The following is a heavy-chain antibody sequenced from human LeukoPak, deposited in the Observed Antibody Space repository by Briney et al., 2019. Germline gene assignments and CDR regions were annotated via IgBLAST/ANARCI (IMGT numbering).Heavy chain of an antibody. Sequence: SETLSLTCTVSGGSISSYCWSWIRQPPGKGLEWVGYIYYSGSTNYNPSLKSRVTISVDTSKNQFSLKLSSLTAADTAVYYCALLSGQWLPHWGQGTLVTVSS. V-gene: IGHV4-59*01. J-gene: IGHJ4*02. CDR3: ALLSGQWLPH. CDR2: IYYSGST. CDR1: GGSISSYC. D-gene: IGHD6-19*01.